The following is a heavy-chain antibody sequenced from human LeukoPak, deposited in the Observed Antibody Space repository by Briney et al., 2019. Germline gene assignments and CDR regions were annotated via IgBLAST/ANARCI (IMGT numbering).Heavy chain of an antibody. J-gene: IGHJ4*02. D-gene: IGHD3-10*01. CDR1: GYSISSSYY. CDR2: IYYSGST. CDR3: ASKIMVRGVIITTVYFDY. Sequence: SETLSLTCVVSGYSISSSYYWGWIRQPPGRGLEWIGSIYYSGSTYYNPSLKSRVTISVDTSKNQFSLKLSSVIAADTAVYYCASKIMVRGVIITTVYFDYWGQGTLVTVSS. V-gene: IGHV4-38-2*01.